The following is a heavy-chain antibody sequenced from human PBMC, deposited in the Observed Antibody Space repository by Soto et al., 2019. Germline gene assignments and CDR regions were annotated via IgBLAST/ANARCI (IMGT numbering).Heavy chain of an antibody. D-gene: IGHD4-17*01. J-gene: IGHJ4*02. CDR2: ITSSGDSI. Sequence: EVQLLESGGGLIHPGGSLRLSCVASGFRFSDHSMNWVRQAPGKGLEWVSYITSSGDSIYYADSVKGRFTVSRDNAKNSLFLQMSSLRDEYTAVYYCARLPKGRRVTSWGQGTLVTVSS. V-gene: IGHV3-48*02. CDR1: GFRFSDHS. CDR3: ARLPKGRRVTS.